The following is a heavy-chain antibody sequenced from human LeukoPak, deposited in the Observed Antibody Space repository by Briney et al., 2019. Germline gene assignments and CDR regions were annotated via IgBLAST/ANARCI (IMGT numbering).Heavy chain of an antibody. Sequence: GGSLRLSCAASGFTFSNYEMHWVRQAPGKGLEWVSYISSSGSDIYYADSVKGRFTISRDNAKNSLYLHMNSLRAEDTAVYYCAKVKEGYSYPKFFDYWGQGTLVTVSS. CDR3: AKVKEGYSYPKFFDY. J-gene: IGHJ4*02. D-gene: IGHD5-18*01. V-gene: IGHV3-48*03. CDR1: GFTFSNYE. CDR2: ISSSGSDI.